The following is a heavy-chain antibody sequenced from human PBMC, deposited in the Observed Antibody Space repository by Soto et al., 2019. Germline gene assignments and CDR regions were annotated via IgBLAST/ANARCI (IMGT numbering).Heavy chain of an antibody. D-gene: IGHD4-17*01. J-gene: IGHJ6*02. Sequence: GGSLRLSCAASGFTFSSYWMHWVRQAPGKGLVWVSRINSDGSSTSYADSVKGRFTISRDNAKNTLYLQMNSLRAEDTAVYYCARGHATVTNGGYYYYGMDVWGQGTTVTVSS. CDR2: INSDGSST. CDR3: ARGHATVTNGGYYYYGMDV. CDR1: GFTFSSYW. V-gene: IGHV3-74*01.